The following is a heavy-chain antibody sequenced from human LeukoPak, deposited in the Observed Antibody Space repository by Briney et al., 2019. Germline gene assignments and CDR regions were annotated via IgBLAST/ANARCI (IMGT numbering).Heavy chain of an antibody. Sequence: ASVKVSCKASGYTFTSYYMHWVRQAPGQGLEWMGRINPSGGSTSYAQKFQGRVTMTRDTSTSTVYMELSSLRSEDTAVYYCARDLQGHGSGSYYKSPGAFDIWGQGTMVTVSS. CDR3: ARDLQGHGSGSYYKSPGAFDI. CDR1: GYTFTSYY. J-gene: IGHJ3*02. D-gene: IGHD3-10*01. V-gene: IGHV1-46*01. CDR2: INPSGGST.